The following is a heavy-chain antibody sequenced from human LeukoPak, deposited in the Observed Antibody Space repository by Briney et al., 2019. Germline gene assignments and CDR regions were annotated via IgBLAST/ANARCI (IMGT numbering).Heavy chain of an antibody. V-gene: IGHV4-39*07. J-gene: IGHJ5*02. CDR1: GGSIGSSSNY. Sequence: PSETLSLTCTVSGGSIGSSSNYWGWIRQPPGKGLEWIGSIYNGGSTYYNPSLKSRVTLSIDTSKNQFSLKLSSVTAADTAVYYCARGGDDYGDYGWFDPWGQGTLVTVSS. CDR2: IYNGGST. D-gene: IGHD4-17*01. CDR3: ARGGDDYGDYGWFDP.